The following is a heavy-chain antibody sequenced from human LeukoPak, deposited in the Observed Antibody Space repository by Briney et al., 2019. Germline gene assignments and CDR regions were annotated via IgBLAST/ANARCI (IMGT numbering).Heavy chain of an antibody. CDR3: AKDRGNDFWSGYRHYYFDY. J-gene: IGHJ4*02. D-gene: IGHD3-3*01. V-gene: IGHV3-23*01. Sequence: GGSLRLSCAASGFTFSSYAMSWVRQAPGKGLEWVSAISGSGGSTYYADSVKGRFTISRDNCKNTLYLQMNSLRAEDTAVYYCAKDRGNDFWSGYRHYYFDYWGQGTLVTVSS. CDR2: ISGSGGST. CDR1: GFTFSSYA.